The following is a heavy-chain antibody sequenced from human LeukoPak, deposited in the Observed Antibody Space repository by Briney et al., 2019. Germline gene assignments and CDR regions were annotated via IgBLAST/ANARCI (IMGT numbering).Heavy chain of an antibody. J-gene: IGHJ4*02. CDR1: GGSISSYY. Sequence: SETLSLTCTVSGGSISSYYWSWIRQPPGKGLEWIGSIYYSGSTYYNPSLKSRVTISVDTSKNQFSLKLSSVTAADTAVYYCARLSGSGWYSPLSPFDYWGQGTLVTVSS. V-gene: IGHV4-39*01. D-gene: IGHD6-19*01. CDR2: IYYSGST. CDR3: ARLSGSGWYSPLSPFDY.